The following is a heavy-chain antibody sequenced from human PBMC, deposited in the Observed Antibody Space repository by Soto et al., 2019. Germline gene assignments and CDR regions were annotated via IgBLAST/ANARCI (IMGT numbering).Heavy chain of an antibody. CDR3: ARDRRFLLSRGGYYSYAMDV. CDR2: IYYSGST. D-gene: IGHD3-3*01. Sequence: SETLSLTCTVSGDSINSRDYYWSWIRQPPGKGLEWIGYIYYSGSTYYNPSLKSRVSISVSVDTSKNQPSLRLSSVTAADTAVYYCARDRRFLLSRGGYYSYAMDVWGQGTTVTAP. CDR1: GDSINSRDYY. V-gene: IGHV4-31*03. J-gene: IGHJ6*02.